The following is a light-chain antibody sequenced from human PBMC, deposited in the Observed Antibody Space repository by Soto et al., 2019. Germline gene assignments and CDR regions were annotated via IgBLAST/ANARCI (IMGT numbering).Light chain of an antibody. CDR2: EVS. Sequence: QSALTQPASVSGSPGQSITISCTGTSSDVGGYNYVSWYQQHPGKSPKLMIYEVSNRPSGVSTRFSGSKSGNTASLTISGGQAEDEADYCCSSYTRGSTWELGGGTQLTLL. CDR1: SSDVGGYNY. CDR3: SSYTRGSTWE. V-gene: IGLV2-14*01. J-gene: IGLJ7*01.